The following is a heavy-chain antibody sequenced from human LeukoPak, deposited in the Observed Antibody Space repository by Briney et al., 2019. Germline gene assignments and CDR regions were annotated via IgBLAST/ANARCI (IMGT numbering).Heavy chain of an antibody. CDR3: ARAGYDFWSGYRGPDYFDS. V-gene: IGHV4-59*01. D-gene: IGHD3-3*01. CDR2: MYYSGNT. CDR1: GGSISGYY. J-gene: IGHJ4*02. Sequence: PSETLSLTCTASGGSISGYYWSWIRQPPGMPLEWIGYMYYSGNTNYNPSLKSRVTISVDTSKSQFSLKLRFVTAADTAVYYCARAGYDFWSGYRGPDYFDSWGQGTLVTVSS.